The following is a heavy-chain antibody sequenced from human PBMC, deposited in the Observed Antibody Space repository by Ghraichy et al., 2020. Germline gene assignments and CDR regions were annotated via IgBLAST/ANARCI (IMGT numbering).Heavy chain of an antibody. J-gene: IGHJ4*02. CDR2: IKEDGRQK. V-gene: IGHV3-7*01. CDR1: GISLNTCR. D-gene: IGHD6-6*01. Sequence: GGSLRLSCAASGISLNTCRMILVRQAPWKGLEWVANIKEDGRQKYDVDSLKGRLTISRDNAKGLLYLQMSSLRAEDTAVYYCARIGYSSSSFDYWGQGTLVTVSS. CDR3: ARIGYSSSSFDY.